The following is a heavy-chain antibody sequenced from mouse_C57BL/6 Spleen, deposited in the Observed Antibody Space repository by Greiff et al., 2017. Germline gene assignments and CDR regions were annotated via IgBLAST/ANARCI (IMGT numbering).Heavy chain of an antibody. CDR3: TSQTSY. CDR2: FTPNYGTT. V-gene: IGHV1-39*01. Sequence: VHVKQSGPELVQPGASVKISCKASGYSFPDYHMNWVKQSNGKSLEWIGVFTPNYGTTRYNQKFKGKATLTVDQSSSTAYMQLNSLTSEDSAVYYVTSQTSYWDQGTTLTVSS. J-gene: IGHJ2*01. CDR1: GYSFPDYH.